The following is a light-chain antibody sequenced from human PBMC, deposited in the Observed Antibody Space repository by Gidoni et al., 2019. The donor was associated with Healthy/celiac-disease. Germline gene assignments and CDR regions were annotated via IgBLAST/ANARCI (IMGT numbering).Light chain of an antibody. Sequence: DIQMTPSPSSLSASVGDRVTITCQASQDISNYLNWYQQKPGKAPKLLIYDASNLETGVPSRFSGSGSGTDFTFTISSLQPEDIATYYCQQYDNLPPPRWTFGQXTKVEIK. V-gene: IGKV1-33*01. CDR2: DAS. CDR3: QQYDNLPPPRWT. J-gene: IGKJ1*01. CDR1: QDISNY.